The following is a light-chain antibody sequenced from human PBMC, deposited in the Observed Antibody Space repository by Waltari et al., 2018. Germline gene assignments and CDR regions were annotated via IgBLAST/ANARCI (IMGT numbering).Light chain of an antibody. V-gene: IGKV1-6*01. CDR1: QEIRND. CDR2: AAS. Sequence: AIQMTQSPSSLSASVGDRVTITCRASQEIRNDLAWYQHKPGEAPKVLIYAASTLQNEVPSRFSGSGSGTDFTLTIGSLQPEDFATYYCLQDYNYPRTFGQGTKVEIK. J-gene: IGKJ1*01. CDR3: LQDYNYPRT.